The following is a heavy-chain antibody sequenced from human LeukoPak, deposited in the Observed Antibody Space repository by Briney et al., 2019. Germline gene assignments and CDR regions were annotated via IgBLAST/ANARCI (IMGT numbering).Heavy chain of an antibody. CDR1: GFTLSQYW. J-gene: IGHJ5*02. D-gene: IGHD2/OR15-2a*01. Sequence: GGSLRLSCVASGFTLSQYWMYWVRQAPGKGPVSVSRSSGDGTSTHYADFVQGRFTISRDNAKNTLYLQMNSLRGDDTAVYYCTRDFRNKGLDPWGQGTLVTVSS. V-gene: IGHV3-74*01. CDR2: SSGDGTST. CDR3: TRDFRNKGLDP.